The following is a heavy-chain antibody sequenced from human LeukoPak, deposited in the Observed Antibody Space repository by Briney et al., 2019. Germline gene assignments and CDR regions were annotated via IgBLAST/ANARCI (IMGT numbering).Heavy chain of an antibody. CDR3: ARDGTIFGVVTPSYYYYYMDV. Sequence: SVKVSCKASGGTFSSYAISWVRQAPGQGLEWMGGIIPIFGTANYAQKFQGRVTITADESTSTAYMELSSLRSEDTAVYYCARDGTIFGVVTPSYYYYYMDVWGKGTTVTVSS. J-gene: IGHJ6*03. CDR2: IIPIFGTA. D-gene: IGHD3-3*01. CDR1: GGTFSSYA. V-gene: IGHV1-69*13.